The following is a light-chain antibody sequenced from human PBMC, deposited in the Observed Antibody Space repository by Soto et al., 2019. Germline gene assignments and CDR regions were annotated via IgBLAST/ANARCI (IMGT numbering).Light chain of an antibody. CDR1: QSVSTS. J-gene: IGKJ2*01. V-gene: IGKV3-15*01. Sequence: EVVMTQSPDNLSVFPGERVTLSCRASQSVSTSLAWYQQKTGQTPRLLIYSASTRATGIPARFSGSGSGTEFTLTISRLESEDFAVYFCQQYIHGYTFGQGTKLEIK. CDR3: QQYIHGYT. CDR2: SAS.